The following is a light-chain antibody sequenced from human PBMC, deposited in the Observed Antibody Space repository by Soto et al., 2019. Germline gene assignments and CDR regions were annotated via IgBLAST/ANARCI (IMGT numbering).Light chain of an antibody. V-gene: IGLV1-40*01. CDR1: NSNIGAGYD. CDR2: GNS. J-gene: IGLJ1*01. Sequence: QSVLTQPPSVSGAPGQRVTFSCTGSNSNIGAGYDVHWYQQLPGTAPKLLIYGNSNRPSGVPDRFSGSKSVTSASLAITGLQAEDEADYYCQSYDSSLSXSVFGTGTKV. CDR3: QSYDSSLSXSV.